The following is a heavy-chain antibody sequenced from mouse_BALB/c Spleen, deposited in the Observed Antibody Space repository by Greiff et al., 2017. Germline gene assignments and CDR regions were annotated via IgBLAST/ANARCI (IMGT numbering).Heavy chain of an antibody. CDR1: GFTFSDYY. Sequence: EVKLQESGGGLVKPGGSLKLSCAASGFTFSDYYMYWVRQTPEKRLEWVATISDGGSYTYYPDSVKGRFTISRDNAKNNLYLQMSSLKSEDTAMYYCARESRGPHGNYDFPFAYWGQGTLVTVSA. D-gene: IGHD2-1*01. J-gene: IGHJ3*01. CDR2: ISDGGSYT. CDR3: ARESRGPHGNYDFPFAY. V-gene: IGHV5-4*02.